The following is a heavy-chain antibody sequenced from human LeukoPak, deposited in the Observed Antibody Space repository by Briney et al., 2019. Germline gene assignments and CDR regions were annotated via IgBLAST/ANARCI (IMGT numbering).Heavy chain of an antibody. V-gene: IGHV3-30*02. Sequence: SGGSLRLSCVASGFDFNNYDLHWVRQAPGKGLEWVAFIKFHGHETFYADSVEGRFTFSRDNSRNTVYLQMNSLRSEDTAVYYCARGLSYAVAYGDYWGQGTLVTVSS. CDR1: GFDFNNYD. J-gene: IGHJ4*02. CDR3: ARGLSYAVAYGDY. CDR2: IKFHGHET. D-gene: IGHD6-19*01.